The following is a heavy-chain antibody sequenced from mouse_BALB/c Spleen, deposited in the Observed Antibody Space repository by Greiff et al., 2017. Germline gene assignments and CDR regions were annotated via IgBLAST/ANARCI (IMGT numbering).Heavy chain of an antibody. CDR1: GYTFTDYW. CDR2: IDTSDSYT. D-gene: IGHD1-2*01. Sequence: VKLQQPGAELVMPGASVKMSCKASGYTFTDYWMHWVKQRPGQGLEWIGAIDTSDSYTSYNQKFKGKATLTVDESSSTAYMQLSSLTSEDSAVYYCASTTAGPADYWGQGTTLTVSS. J-gene: IGHJ2*01. CDR3: ASTTAGPADY. V-gene: IGHV1-69*01.